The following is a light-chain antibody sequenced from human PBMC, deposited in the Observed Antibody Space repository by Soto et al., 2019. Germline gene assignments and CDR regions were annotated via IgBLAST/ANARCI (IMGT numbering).Light chain of an antibody. V-gene: IGKV1-39*01. J-gene: IGKJ4*01. CDR1: QNISSY. CDR3: QQSYSTPVT. CDR2: AAS. Sequence: DIQMTQSPSSLSASVGDRGTITCRASQNISSYLNWYQQKPGKAPKLLIYAASSLQSGVPSRFSGSGSGTDFTLTISSLQPEDFATYYCQQSYSTPVTFGGGTKVDIK.